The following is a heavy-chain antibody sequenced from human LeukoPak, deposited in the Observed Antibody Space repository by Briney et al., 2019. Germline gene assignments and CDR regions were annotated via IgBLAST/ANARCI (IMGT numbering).Heavy chain of an antibody. V-gene: IGHV4-30-2*01. Sequence: SETLSLTCTVSGGSISSGGYSWSWIRQPPGKGLEWIGYISHTGSTYYNPSFKSRVTISVDRSKNQFSLKLNSVTAADTAVYYCARDLLGEFGPWGQGTLVTVSS. CDR2: ISHTGST. D-gene: IGHD1-26*01. J-gene: IGHJ5*02. CDR1: GGSISSGGYS. CDR3: ARDLLGEFGP.